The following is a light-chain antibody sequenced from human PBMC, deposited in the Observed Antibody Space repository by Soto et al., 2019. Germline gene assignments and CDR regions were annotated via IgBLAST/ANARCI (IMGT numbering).Light chain of an antibody. J-gene: IGLJ1*01. CDR1: GSDIGDYKY. CDR2: EVS. CDR3: SSYRSTNTPYV. Sequence: QSAPTQPASASGSPGQSTTISCTGTGSDIGDYKYVSWYQQRPGKAPKLMIYEVSNRPSGVSNRFSGSKSGNTASLTISGLQADDEADYYCSSYRSTNTPYVFGTGTKVTVL. V-gene: IGLV2-14*01.